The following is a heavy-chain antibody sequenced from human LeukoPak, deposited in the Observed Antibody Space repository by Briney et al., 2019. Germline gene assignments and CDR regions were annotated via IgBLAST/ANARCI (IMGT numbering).Heavy chain of an antibody. Sequence: GGSLRLSCSASGFTFNTYNMKWVRQAAGKGLGWVSSIRSSRSSYIYYADSVKGRFTISRDNAKNSLYLQMNSLRAEDTAVYYCAREHSGYDFPGRDYYYMDVWGKGTTVTISS. CDR2: IRSSRSSYI. CDR1: GFTFNTYN. CDR3: AREHSGYDFPGRDYYYMDV. J-gene: IGHJ6*03. D-gene: IGHD5-12*01. V-gene: IGHV3-21*01.